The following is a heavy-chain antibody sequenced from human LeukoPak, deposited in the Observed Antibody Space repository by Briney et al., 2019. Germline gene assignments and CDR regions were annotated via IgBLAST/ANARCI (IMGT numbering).Heavy chain of an antibody. Sequence: GGSLRLSCTASGFTFSNFWMGWVRQAPGKGLEWVANIKQDETEKFYLGSVKGRFTISRDNAKNSLYLQMNSLRVEDTALYYCARDGDQQLVVDYWGQGTLVTVSS. CDR2: IKQDETEK. J-gene: IGHJ4*02. CDR1: GFTFSNFW. CDR3: ARDGDQQLVVDY. V-gene: IGHV3-7*03. D-gene: IGHD6-13*01.